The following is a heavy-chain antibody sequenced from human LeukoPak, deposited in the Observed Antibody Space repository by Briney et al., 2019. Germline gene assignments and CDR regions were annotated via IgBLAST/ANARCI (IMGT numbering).Heavy chain of an antibody. J-gene: IGHJ5*02. CDR3: ATDVAHNWFGP. CDR2: ISAYNGNT. Sequence: ASVKVSCKVSGYTFTSYGISWVRQAPGQGLEWMGWISAYNGNTNYAQKVQGRVTMTTDTSTSTAYMELRSLRSDDTAVYYCATDVAHNWFGPWGQGTLVTVSS. CDR1: GYTFTSYG. V-gene: IGHV1-18*01. D-gene: IGHD2-21*01.